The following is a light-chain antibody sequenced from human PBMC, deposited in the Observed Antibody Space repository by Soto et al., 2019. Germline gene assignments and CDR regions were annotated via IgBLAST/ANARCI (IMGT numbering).Light chain of an antibody. J-gene: IGLJ2*01. Sequence: QSVLTQPPSSSGTPGQRGTISCSGSSSNIETNDIYWHPQLQGSAPKLRIYSNDQRPSGVPDRFSASKSGTSASLAISGLRSEDEAEYFCATWDDSLSGVVCGGGTKLTVL. CDR2: SND. CDR1: SSNIETND. CDR3: ATWDDSLSGVV. V-gene: IGLV1-47*02.